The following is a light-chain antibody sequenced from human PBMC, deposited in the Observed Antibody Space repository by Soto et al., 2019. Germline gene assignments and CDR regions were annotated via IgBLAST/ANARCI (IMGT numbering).Light chain of an antibody. CDR2: EAS. CDR1: QSIGSW. Sequence: DIHMTQDPSSLSFSLVDRVTIACRASQSIGSWLAWYQQKPGKAPKLLIYEASTLQSGVPSRFSGSGSGTEFTLTISSLRPDDFATYYCQQYDSYSWTFGQGTKVDIK. J-gene: IGKJ1*01. CDR3: QQYDSYSWT. V-gene: IGKV1-5*01.